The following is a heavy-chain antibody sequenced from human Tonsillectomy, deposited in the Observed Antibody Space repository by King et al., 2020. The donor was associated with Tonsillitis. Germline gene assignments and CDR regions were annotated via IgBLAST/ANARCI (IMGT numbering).Heavy chain of an antibody. J-gene: IGHJ6*03. CDR3: ARQYYYYYYMDV. CDR1: DGSISSSSYY. V-gene: IGHV4-39*01. Sequence: LQLQESGPGLVKPSETLSLTCTVSDGSISSSSYYWAWIRQPPGAGLEWIGSIYYSGNTYYNPSLKSRVTISIDTSKKQFSLKLSSGTAADTGVFYCARQYYYYYYMDVWGKGTAVTVSS. CDR2: IYYSGNT.